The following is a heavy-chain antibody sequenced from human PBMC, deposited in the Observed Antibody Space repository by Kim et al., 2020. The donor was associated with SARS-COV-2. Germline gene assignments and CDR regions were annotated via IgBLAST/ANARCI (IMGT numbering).Heavy chain of an antibody. Sequence: SQKFQGRVTITRDTSASTAYMELSSLRSEDTAVYYCAVASGSYYKYNWFDPWGQGTLVTVSS. CDR3: AVASGSYYKYNWFDP. V-gene: IGHV1-3*01. D-gene: IGHD3-10*01. J-gene: IGHJ5*02.